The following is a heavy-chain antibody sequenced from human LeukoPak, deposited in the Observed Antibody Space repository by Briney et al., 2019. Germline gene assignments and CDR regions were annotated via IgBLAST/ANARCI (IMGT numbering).Heavy chain of an antibody. CDR3: ARASQDYYGSGSYYRGGDAFDI. J-gene: IGHJ3*02. CDR2: IIPILGIA. CDR1: GGTFLNYA. V-gene: IGHV1-69*04. Sequence: ASVKVSCKTSGGTFLNYAISWVRQAPGQGLEWMGRIIPILGIANYAQKFQARVTLTADKSTSTAYMEPSSLRSDDTAVYYCARASQDYYGSGSYYRGGDAFDIWGQGTMVTVSS. D-gene: IGHD3-10*01.